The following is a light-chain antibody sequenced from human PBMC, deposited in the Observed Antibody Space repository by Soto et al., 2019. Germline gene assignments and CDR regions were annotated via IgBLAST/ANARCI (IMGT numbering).Light chain of an antibody. CDR1: QSVSIW. J-gene: IGKJ1*01. CDR2: KSS. V-gene: IGKV1-5*03. CDR3: QQFNTSPWT. Sequence: DIQMTQSPSTLSASEGDIATISFRASQSVSIWLAWYQQEPGRAPKLLIYKSSILESGVPSRFSGSGSGTEFTLTISSLQPDDFATYYCQQFNTSPWTFGQGTKVDIK.